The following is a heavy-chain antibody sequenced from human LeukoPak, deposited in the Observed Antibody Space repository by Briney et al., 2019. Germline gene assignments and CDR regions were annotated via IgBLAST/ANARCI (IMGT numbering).Heavy chain of an antibody. CDR1: GGSMSSYD. D-gene: IGHD2-2*01. Sequence: SETLSLTCTVSGGSMSSYDWSWIRQPPGKGLEWVGDIYYSGSINYNPSLKGRVTISIDTSKNQFSLKLTSVTAEDTAVYYCARDRVPAADYWGRGTLVTVSS. CDR3: ARDRVPAADY. CDR2: IYYSGSI. V-gene: IGHV4-59*01. J-gene: IGHJ4*02.